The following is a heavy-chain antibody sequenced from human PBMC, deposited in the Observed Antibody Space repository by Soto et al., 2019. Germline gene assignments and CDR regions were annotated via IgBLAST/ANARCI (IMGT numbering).Heavy chain of an antibody. Sequence: QVQLVQSGAEVQKPGSSVKVSCKASGGTFSSYAISWVRQAPGQGLEWMGGIIPIFGTANYAQKFQGRVTITADESTSTAYMELSSLRSEYTAVYYCARGRSHTVVVTAIHSWFDPWGQGTLVTLSS. CDR3: ARGRSHTVVVTAIHSWFDP. D-gene: IGHD2-21*02. CDR1: GGTFSSYA. J-gene: IGHJ5*02. V-gene: IGHV1-69*01. CDR2: IIPIFGTA.